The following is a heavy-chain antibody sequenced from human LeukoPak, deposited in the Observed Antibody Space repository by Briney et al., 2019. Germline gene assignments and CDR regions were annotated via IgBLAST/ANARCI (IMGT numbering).Heavy chain of an antibody. CDR1: GYTFTGYY. CDR3: ARDHELLWFGDPNWFDP. CDR2: INPNSGGT. J-gene: IGHJ5*02. V-gene: IGHV1-2*02. D-gene: IGHD3-10*01. Sequence: ASVKVSCKASGYTFTGYYMHWVQQAPGQGLEWMGWINPNSGGTNYAQKFQGRVTMTRDTSISTAYMELSRLRSDDTAVYYCARDHELLWFGDPNWFDPWGQGTLVTVSS.